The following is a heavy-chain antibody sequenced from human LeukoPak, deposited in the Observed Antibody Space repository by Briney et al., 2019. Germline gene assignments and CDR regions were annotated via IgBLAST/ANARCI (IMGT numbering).Heavy chain of an antibody. Sequence: PSETLSLTCTVSGGSISSSSYYWGWIRQPPGKGLEWIGSIYYSGSTYYNPSLKSRVTISLDTSKNQFSLKLSSVTAADTAVYYCARCIIGDSSGYSPFDYWGQGTLVTVSS. V-gene: IGHV4-39*01. CDR1: GGSISSSSYY. CDR3: ARCIIGDSSGYSPFDY. J-gene: IGHJ4*02. CDR2: IYYSGST. D-gene: IGHD3-22*01.